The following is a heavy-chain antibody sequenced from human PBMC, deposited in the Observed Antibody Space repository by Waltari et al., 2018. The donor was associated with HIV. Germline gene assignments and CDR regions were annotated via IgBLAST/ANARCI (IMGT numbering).Heavy chain of an antibody. Sequence: QVKLLGSGGGGVKPGRSLRLSRAASALRVSSSGLPGVRPAPGKGMEWVAVISYDGSNKYYADAVKGRFTISRDKSKNTLYLQMNSLRAEDTDVYYCSKDYFVVVTAAGPFDPWGQGTMVTVSS. V-gene: IGHV3-30*18. D-gene: IGHD2-21*02. CDR1: ALRVSSSG. J-gene: IGHJ5*02. CDR2: ISYDGSNK. CDR3: SKDYFVVVTAAGPFDP.